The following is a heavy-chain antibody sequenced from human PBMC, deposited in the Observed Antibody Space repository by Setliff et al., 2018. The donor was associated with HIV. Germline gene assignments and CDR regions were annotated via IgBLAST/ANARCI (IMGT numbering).Heavy chain of an antibody. V-gene: IGHV1-2*02. J-gene: IGHJ5*02. CDR2: INPKSGAT. Sequence: GASVKVSCKTFGYRFTDFYVNWVRQAPGQGLEWMGWINPKSGATNYAQQFQGRVILTRDTSINTAYMELSRLTSDDTANYYCARGGRYNWNFNWFDPWGQGTLVTVSS. CDR3: ARGGRYNWNFNWFDP. CDR1: GYRFTDFY. D-gene: IGHD1-7*01.